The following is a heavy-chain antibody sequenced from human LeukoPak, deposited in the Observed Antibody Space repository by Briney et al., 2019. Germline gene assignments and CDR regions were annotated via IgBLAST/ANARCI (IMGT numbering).Heavy chain of an antibody. CDR2: TYYRSKWYN. D-gene: IGHD2-2*01. CDR1: GDSVSSNSAA. J-gene: IGHJ3*02. Sequence: SQTLSLTCAISGDSVSSNSAAWNWIRQSPSRGLEWLGRTYYRSKWYNDYAVSVKSRITINPDTSKNQFSLQLNSVTPEDTAVYYCARDFTYCSSTSCYWVDYGDYWGNDAFDIWGQGTMVTVSS. CDR3: ARDFTYCSSTSCYWVDYGDYWGNDAFDI. V-gene: IGHV6-1*01.